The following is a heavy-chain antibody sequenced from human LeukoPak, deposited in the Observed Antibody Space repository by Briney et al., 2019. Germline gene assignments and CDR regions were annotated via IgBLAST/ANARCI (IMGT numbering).Heavy chain of an antibody. CDR3: ARDDGLNAFDI. V-gene: IGHV3-66*01. D-gene: IGHD5-24*01. J-gene: IGHJ3*02. Sequence: GGSLRLSCAASGFIVSTNHMSWVRQAPGKGLEWVSVIYDGDATQYADSVKGRFTISRDNSKNTLYLQMNSLRAEDTAVYYCARDDGLNAFDIWGQGTMVTVSS. CDR1: GFIVSTNH. CDR2: IYDGDAT.